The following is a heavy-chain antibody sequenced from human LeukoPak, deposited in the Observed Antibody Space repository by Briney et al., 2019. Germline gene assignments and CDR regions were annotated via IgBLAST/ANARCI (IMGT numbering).Heavy chain of an antibody. V-gene: IGHV3-23*01. J-gene: IGHJ4*02. CDR2: ISVSGDRT. CDR1: GFTFSSYS. D-gene: IGHD6-6*01. Sequence: GGSLRLSCAASGFTFSSYSMNWVRQAPGKGLEWVSGISVSGDRTYYADSVRGRFTISRGNSKNTLYLQMNNLRGDDTAVYYCAKQSTARSLGEGGQGTLVTVSS. CDR3: AKQSTARSLGE.